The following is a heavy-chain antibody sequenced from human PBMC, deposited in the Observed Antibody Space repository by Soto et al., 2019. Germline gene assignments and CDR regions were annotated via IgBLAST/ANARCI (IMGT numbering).Heavy chain of an antibody. CDR1: GFTFSSYA. CDR3: AKDQGGVSGSYYNYYYYMDV. Sequence: GSLRLSCAASGFTFSSYAMSWVRQAPGKGLEWVSAISGSGGSTYYADSVKGRFTISRDNSKNTLYLQMNSLRAEDTAVYYCAKDQGGVSGSYYNYYYYMDVWGKGTTVTVSS. V-gene: IGHV3-23*01. CDR2: ISGSGGST. J-gene: IGHJ6*03. D-gene: IGHD3-10*01.